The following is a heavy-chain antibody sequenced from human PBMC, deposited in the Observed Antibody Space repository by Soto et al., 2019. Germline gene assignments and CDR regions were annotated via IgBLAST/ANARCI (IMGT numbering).Heavy chain of an antibody. D-gene: IGHD6-19*01. CDR2: IDQSGGT. V-gene: IGHV4-34*01. Sequence: SETLSLTCAVVGDSLRGQSWNWIRQSPGKGLEWIGEIDQSGGTNYNPSLKSRAIISDDTSKNQFSLTLTSVTAADTAVYYCAREDSYGWSGERLDVWGQGTTVTGSS. CDR3: AREDSYGWSGERLDV. J-gene: IGHJ6*02. CDR1: GDSLRGQS.